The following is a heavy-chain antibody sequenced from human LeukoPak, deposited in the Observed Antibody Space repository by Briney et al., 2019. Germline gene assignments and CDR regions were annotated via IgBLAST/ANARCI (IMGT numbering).Heavy chain of an antibody. CDR1: GGSISSYY. J-gene: IGHJ4*02. CDR2: IYYSGST. Sequence: SETLSLTCTVSGGSISSYYWSWIRQPPGKGLEWIGYIYYSGSTNYNPSLKSRITISVDTSKNQFSLKLSSVTAADTAVYYCARHRSSGWFYFDYWGQGTLVTVSS. D-gene: IGHD6-19*01. V-gene: IGHV4-59*08. CDR3: ARHRSSGWFYFDY.